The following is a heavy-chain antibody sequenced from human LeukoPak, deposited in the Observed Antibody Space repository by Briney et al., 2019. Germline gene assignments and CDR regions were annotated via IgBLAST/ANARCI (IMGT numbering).Heavy chain of an antibody. J-gene: IGHJ3*02. CDR1: GFTFNSYA. V-gene: IGHV3-30-3*02. CDR2: ISYDGSNK. D-gene: IGHD4-23*01. Sequence: GGSLRLSCAASGFTFNSYAIHWVRQAPGKGLEWVAVISYDGSNKYYADSVKGRFTISRDNSKNTMYLQMNSLRAEDTAVYYCAKSPAVDAAFDIWGQGTMVTVSS. CDR3: AKSPAVDAAFDI.